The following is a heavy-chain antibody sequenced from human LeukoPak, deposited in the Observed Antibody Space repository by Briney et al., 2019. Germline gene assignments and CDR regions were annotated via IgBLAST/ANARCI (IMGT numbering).Heavy chain of an antibody. CDR1: GYTFTGYY. CDR3: ARVRITMVYWYFDL. J-gene: IGHJ2*01. D-gene: IGHD3-10*01. V-gene: IGHV1-2*02. CDR2: INPNSGGT. Sequence: GASVKVSCKASGYTFTGYYMHWVRQAPGQGLEWMGWINPNSGGTNYAQKFQGRVTMTRDTSISTAYMELSRLRSDDTAVYYCARVRITMVYWYFDLWGRGTLVTVSS.